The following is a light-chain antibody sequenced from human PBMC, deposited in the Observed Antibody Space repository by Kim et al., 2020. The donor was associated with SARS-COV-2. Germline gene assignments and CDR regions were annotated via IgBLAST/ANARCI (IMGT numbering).Light chain of an antibody. CDR1: SLRSYY. Sequence: SSELTQDPAVSVALGQTVRITCQGDSLRSYYASWYQQKPGQAPVIVIYGKNNRPSGIPDRFSGSSSGNTASLTITGAQAEDEADYYCNSRDSSGNHHVVF. CDR3: NSRDSSGNHHVV. J-gene: IGLJ2*01. V-gene: IGLV3-19*01. CDR2: GKN.